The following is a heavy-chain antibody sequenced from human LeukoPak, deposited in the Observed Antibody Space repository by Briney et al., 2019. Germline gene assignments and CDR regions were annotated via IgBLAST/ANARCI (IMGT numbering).Heavy chain of an antibody. CDR3: ARGGYDFVYYYYGMDV. CDR2: INPNSGGT. V-gene: IGHV1-2*06. Sequence: ASVKVSCKASGYTFTGYYMHWVRQAPGQGLEWMGRINPNSGGTNYAQKFQGRVTMSRDTSISTAYMELSRLRSDDTAVYYCARGGYDFVYYYYGMDVWGQGTTVTVSS. D-gene: IGHD3-3*01. J-gene: IGHJ6*02. CDR1: GYTFTGYY.